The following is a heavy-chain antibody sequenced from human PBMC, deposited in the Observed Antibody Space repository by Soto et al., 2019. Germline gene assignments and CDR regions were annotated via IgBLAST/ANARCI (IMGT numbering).Heavy chain of an antibody. J-gene: IGHJ4*02. CDR1: GGSINDFY. CDR3: ARVGGVAARTFDY. V-gene: IGHV4-59*01. CDR2: IYYSGST. D-gene: IGHD6-6*01. Sequence: LSLTCTVSGGSINDFYWSWIRQPPGKGLEWIGYIYYSGSTDYNPSLKGRVTISVDTSKHQFSLKLRSVTAADKAVYYCARVGGVAARTFDYWGQGTLVTVSS.